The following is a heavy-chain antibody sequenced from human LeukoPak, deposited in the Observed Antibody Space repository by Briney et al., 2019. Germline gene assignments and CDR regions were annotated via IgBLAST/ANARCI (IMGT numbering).Heavy chain of an antibody. J-gene: IGHJ3*02. CDR3: AVNLTRHTFDI. CDR2: IYSSGST. V-gene: IGHV4-4*07. D-gene: IGHD1-1*01. CDR1: DGSISSYY. Sequence: SETLSLTCTVCDGSISSYYWTWIRQPAGKGLEWIGRIYSSGSTNYNPSLKSRVAMSVDTSKNQVSLRLSSVTAADTAVYYCAVNLTRHTFDIWGQGTMVTVSS.